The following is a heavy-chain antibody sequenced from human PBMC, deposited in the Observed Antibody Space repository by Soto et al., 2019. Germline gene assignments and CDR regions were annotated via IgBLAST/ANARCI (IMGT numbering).Heavy chain of an antibody. CDR1: GFTFNTYG. D-gene: IGHD2-2*01. Sequence: QVHLVESGGGVVQPGRSLRLSCAASGFTFNTYGMHWVRQAPGKGLEWVAVISYDGGNKFYADSVKGRFTISRDNSQNTLYLQMNSLRAEDTAVYYCAKGGYDEHYFDYWGQGTLVTVSS. CDR3: AKGGYDEHYFDY. CDR2: ISYDGGNK. J-gene: IGHJ4*02. V-gene: IGHV3-30*18.